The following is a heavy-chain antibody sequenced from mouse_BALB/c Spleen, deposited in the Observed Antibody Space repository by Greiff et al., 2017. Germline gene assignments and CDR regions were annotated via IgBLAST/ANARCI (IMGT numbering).Heavy chain of an antibody. Sequence: DVKLVESGGGLVKPGGSLKLSCAASGFAFSSYDMSWVRQTPEKRLEWVAYISSGGGSTYYPDTVKGRFTISRDNAKNTLYLQMSSLKSEDTAMYYCARQGDYDGGFAYWGQGTLVTVSA. J-gene: IGHJ3*01. CDR1: GFAFSSYD. D-gene: IGHD2-4*01. CDR2: ISSGGGST. CDR3: ARQGDYDGGFAY. V-gene: IGHV5-12-1*01.